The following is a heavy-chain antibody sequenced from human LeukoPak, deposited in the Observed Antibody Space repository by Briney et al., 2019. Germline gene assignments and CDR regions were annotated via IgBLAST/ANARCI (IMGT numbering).Heavy chain of an antibody. V-gene: IGHV4-61*01. D-gene: IGHD6-19*01. CDR3: ARGPYSSGWYGSEDFDY. J-gene: IGHJ4*02. Sequence: SETLSLTCTVSGGSVSSGSYYCSWIRQPPGKGLEWMVYIYYSVSTNYNPSLRSRVTISVDTSKNQFSLKLSSVTAADTAVYYCARGPYSSGWYGSEDFDYWGQGTLVTVSS. CDR2: IYYSVST. CDR1: GGSVSSGSYY.